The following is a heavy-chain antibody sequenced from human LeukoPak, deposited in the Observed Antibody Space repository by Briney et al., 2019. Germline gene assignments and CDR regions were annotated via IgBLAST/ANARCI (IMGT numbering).Heavy chain of an antibody. CDR2: ISGSSSYI. Sequence: PGGSLRLSCAASGFTFSSYSMDWVRQAPGKGREWVSSISGSSSYINYADSVKGRFTISRDNAQNSLFLQLNSLRAEDTAVYYCARDPYSSGWYKDAFDIWGQGTMVTVSS. CDR3: ARDPYSSGWYKDAFDI. CDR1: GFTFSSYS. V-gene: IGHV3-21*01. J-gene: IGHJ3*02. D-gene: IGHD6-19*01.